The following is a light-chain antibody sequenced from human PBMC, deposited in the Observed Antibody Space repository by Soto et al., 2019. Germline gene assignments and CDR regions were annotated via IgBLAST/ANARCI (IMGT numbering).Light chain of an antibody. CDR2: DAS. V-gene: IGKV3-11*01. CDR3: QERGNWPRLT. Sequence: EIVLTQSPATLSLSPGERATLSCRASQSVSNYLAWYQQRPGQAPRLLIYDASNRVTGIPARFSGSGSGTDFTLTISSLEPEDFAVYYCQERGNWPRLTFGGGTKVEIK. J-gene: IGKJ4*01. CDR1: QSVSNY.